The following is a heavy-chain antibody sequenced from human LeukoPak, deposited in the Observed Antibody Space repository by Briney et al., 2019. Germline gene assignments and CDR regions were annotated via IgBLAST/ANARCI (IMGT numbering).Heavy chain of an antibody. J-gene: IGHJ5*02. V-gene: IGHV3-7*01. CDR3: AREVYGSGSPRFDP. CDR1: GFSFSNYW. D-gene: IGHD3-10*01. CDR2: IQQHGSET. Sequence: QTGGSLRLSCEASGFSFSNYWMSWVRQAPGKGLEWVANIQQHGSETYYVDSVKGRFTISRDNAKNSLYLQMNSLRAEDTAVYYCAREVYGSGSPRFDPWGQGTLVTVSS.